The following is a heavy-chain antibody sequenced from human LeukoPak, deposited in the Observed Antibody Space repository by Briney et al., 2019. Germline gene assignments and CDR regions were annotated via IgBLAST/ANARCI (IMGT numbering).Heavy chain of an antibody. J-gene: IGHJ1*01. Sequence: PSETLPLTCAVYGGSFSGYYWSWIRQPPGKGLEWIGEINHSGSTNYNPSLKSRVTISVDTSKNQFSLKLSSVTAADTAVYYCATSSWYYKHWGQGTLVTVSS. D-gene: IGHD6-13*01. CDR1: GGSFSGYY. CDR2: INHSGST. CDR3: ATSSWYYKH. V-gene: IGHV4-34*01.